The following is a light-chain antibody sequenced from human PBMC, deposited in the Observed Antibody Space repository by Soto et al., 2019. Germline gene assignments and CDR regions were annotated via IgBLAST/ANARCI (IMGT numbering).Light chain of an antibody. CDR2: EVS. J-gene: IGLJ1*01. CDR1: SSDVGGYSY. Sequence: QSALTQPPSASGSPGQSVTISCTGTSSDVGGYSYVSWYQQHPGKAPKLIIYEVSKRPSGVPARFSGSQSGNTASLTVSGLQAEDEADYYCSSYAGSDTYVFGTGTKVTVL. CDR3: SSYAGSDTYV. V-gene: IGLV2-8*01.